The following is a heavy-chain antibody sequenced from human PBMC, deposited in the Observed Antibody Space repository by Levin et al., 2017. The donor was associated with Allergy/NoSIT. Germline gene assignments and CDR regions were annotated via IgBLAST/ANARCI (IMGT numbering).Heavy chain of an antibody. CDR1: GGSISGYH. CDR3: ARGARDCSGESCYGRNWFDS. V-gene: IGHV4-59*01. CDR2: IYYSGIT. D-gene: IGHD2-15*01. Sequence: PSQTLSLTCTVSGGSISGYHWNWIRQSPGKGLEWIGYIYYSGITDYKSSLKSRVTMSVDTSKNQVSLTLTSVTAADTAMYFCARGARDCSGESCYGRNWFDSWGQGTQVTVSS. J-gene: IGHJ5*01.